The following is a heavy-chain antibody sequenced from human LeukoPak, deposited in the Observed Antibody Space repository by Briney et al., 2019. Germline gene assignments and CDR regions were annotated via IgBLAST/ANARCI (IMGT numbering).Heavy chain of an antibody. CDR3: AREGYCSSTSCPTFDY. CDR2: ISSSSSYI. D-gene: IGHD2-2*01. J-gene: IGHJ4*02. CDR1: GFTFSSHS. V-gene: IGHV3-21*01. Sequence: PGGSLRLSCAASGFTFSSHSMNWVRQAPGKGLEWVSSISSSSSYIYYADSVKGRFTISRDNAKNSLYLQMNSLRAEDTAVYYCAREGYCSSTSCPTFDYWGRGTLVTVSS.